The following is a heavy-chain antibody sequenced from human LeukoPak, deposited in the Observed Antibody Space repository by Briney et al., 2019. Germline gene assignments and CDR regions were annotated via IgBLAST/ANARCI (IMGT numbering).Heavy chain of an antibody. Sequence: PGGSLRLSCAAPGFTFSSYAMSWVRQAPGKGLEWGSVISGSGGSTYYADSVKGRFTISRDNSKNTLYLQMNSLRAEDTAVYYCAKCDGVNGPRAFDIWGQGTMVTVSS. D-gene: IGHD2-21*01. CDR2: ISGSGGST. CDR1: GFTFSSYA. V-gene: IGHV3-23*01. J-gene: IGHJ3*02. CDR3: AKCDGVNGPRAFDI.